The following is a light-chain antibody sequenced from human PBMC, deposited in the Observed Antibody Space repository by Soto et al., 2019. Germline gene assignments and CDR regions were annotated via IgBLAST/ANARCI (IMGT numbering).Light chain of an antibody. J-gene: IGLJ1*01. CDR1: SSDVGGYNY. V-gene: IGLV2-8*01. Sequence: QSVLTQPPSASGSRGQSVTISCTGTSSDVGGYNYVSWYQQHPGKAPKLMIYEVSKRPSGVPDRFSGSKSGNTASLTVSGLQAKDEADYYCSSYAGSNKSVFGTGTKLTVL. CDR2: EVS. CDR3: SSYAGSNKSV.